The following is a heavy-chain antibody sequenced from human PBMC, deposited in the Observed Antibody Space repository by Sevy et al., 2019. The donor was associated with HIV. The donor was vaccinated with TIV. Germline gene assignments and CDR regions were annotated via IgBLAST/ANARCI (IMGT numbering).Heavy chain of an antibody. CDR3: ARDLVSGGNAVYGY. J-gene: IGHJ4*01. V-gene: IGHV3-21*01. Sequence: GGSLRLSCAASGFTFSSYAMNWVRQAPGKGLEWVSSINAISSNIYYADSVKGRFTISRDNAENSLFLQMNSVRAEDTAVYYCARDLVSGGNAVYGYWGHGTLVTVSS. CDR1: GFTFSSYA. D-gene: IGHD2-15*01. CDR2: INAISSNI.